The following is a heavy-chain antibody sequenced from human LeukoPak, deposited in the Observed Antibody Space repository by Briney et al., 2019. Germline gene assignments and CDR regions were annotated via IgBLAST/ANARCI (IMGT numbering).Heavy chain of an antibody. CDR3: ARDNSGYSYGQYYFDY. CDR2: INHNGNVN. D-gene: IGHD5-18*01. CDR1: GFTFSSYW. J-gene: IGHJ4*02. Sequence: GGSLRLSCAASGFTFSSYWMNWARQAPGKGLEWVASINHNGNVNYYVDSVKGRFTISRDNAKNSLYLQMSSLRAEDTAVYYCARDNSGYSYGQYYFDYWGQGTLVTVSS. V-gene: IGHV3-7*01.